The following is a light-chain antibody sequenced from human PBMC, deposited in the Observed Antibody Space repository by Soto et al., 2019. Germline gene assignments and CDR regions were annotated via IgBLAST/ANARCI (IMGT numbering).Light chain of an antibody. J-gene: IGKJ2*01. V-gene: IGKV3-20*01. Sequence: IVLTQSPGTLSLSPGERATLSCRASQSVSSSYFAWYQQKPGQAPSLLIYGASSRATGIPDRFSGSGSGTDFTLTISRLEPEDFAVYYCQQYVSPPHTFGQGTKLEIK. CDR2: GAS. CDR1: QSVSSSY. CDR3: QQYVSPPHT.